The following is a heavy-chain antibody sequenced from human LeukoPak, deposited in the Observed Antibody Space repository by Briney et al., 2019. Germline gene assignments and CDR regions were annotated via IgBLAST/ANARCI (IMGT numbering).Heavy chain of an antibody. CDR2: ISSSSSYI. J-gene: IGHJ4*02. CDR1: GFTFSSYS. D-gene: IGHD6-19*01. Sequence: GGSLRLSCAASGFTFSSYSMNWVRQAPGKGLEWVSSISSSSSYIYYADSVKGRFTISRDNAKNSLYLQMNSLRAEDTAVYYCARAGIAVAGFDYWGQGTLATVSS. V-gene: IGHV3-21*01. CDR3: ARAGIAVAGFDY.